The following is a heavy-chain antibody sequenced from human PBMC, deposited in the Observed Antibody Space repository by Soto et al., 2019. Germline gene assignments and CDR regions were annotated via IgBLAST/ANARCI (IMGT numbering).Heavy chain of an antibody. Sequence: PSETLSLTCAVYGGSFSGYYWSWIRQPPGKGLEWIGEINHSGSTNYNPSLKSRVTISVDTSKNQFSLKLSSVTAADTAVYYCAREGVTYYYDSSGHAFDYWGQGTLVIVSS. V-gene: IGHV4-34*01. CDR3: AREGVTYYYDSSGHAFDY. CDR1: GGSFSGYY. D-gene: IGHD3-22*01. CDR2: INHSGST. J-gene: IGHJ4*02.